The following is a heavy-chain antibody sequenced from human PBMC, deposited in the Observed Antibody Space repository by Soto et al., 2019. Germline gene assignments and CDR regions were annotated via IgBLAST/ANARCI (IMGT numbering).Heavy chain of an antibody. CDR1: GGSISNYY. CDR3: VRQRRDFDY. Sequence: SETLSLTCTVSGGSISNYYWSWIRQPPGKGLQWIGYIFSSGSTNYNPSLKSRVTISVNTSKNQFSLNLNSVTAVDTAVYYCVRQRRDFDYWGQGSLVTVSS. CDR2: IFSSGST. J-gene: IGHJ4*02. V-gene: IGHV4-59*08.